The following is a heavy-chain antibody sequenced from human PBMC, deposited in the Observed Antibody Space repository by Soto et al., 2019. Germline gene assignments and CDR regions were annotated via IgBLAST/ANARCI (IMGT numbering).Heavy chain of an antibody. J-gene: IGHJ6*02. D-gene: IGHD3-3*01. CDR2: INHSGST. CDR1: GGSFSGYY. CDR3: ARGPPQYYDFWSGVLRYFDWGGMDV. V-gene: IGHV4-34*01. Sequence: QVQLQQWGAGLLKPSETLSLTCAVYGGSFSGYYWSWIRQPPGKGLEWIGEINHSGSTNYNPFLKSRVTISVDTSKNQFSLKLSSVTAADTAVYYCARGPPQYYDFWSGVLRYFDWGGMDVWGQGTTVTVSS.